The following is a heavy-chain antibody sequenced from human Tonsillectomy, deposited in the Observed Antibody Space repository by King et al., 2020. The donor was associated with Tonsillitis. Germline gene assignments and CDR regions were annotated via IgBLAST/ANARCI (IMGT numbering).Heavy chain of an antibody. CDR1: GGSISSGGYY. Sequence: VPLQESGPGLVKPSQTLSLTCTVSGGSISSGGYYWSWIRQHPGKGLEWIGYIYYSGSTYYNPSLKSRVTISVDTSKNQFSLKLSSVTAADTAVYYCAREPRYCSSTSCADDAFDIWGQGTMVTVSS. CDR2: IYYSGST. D-gene: IGHD2-2*01. CDR3: AREPRYCSSTSCADDAFDI. J-gene: IGHJ3*02. V-gene: IGHV4-31*03.